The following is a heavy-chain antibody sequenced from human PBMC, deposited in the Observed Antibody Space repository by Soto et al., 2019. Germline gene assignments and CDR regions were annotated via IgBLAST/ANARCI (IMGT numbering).Heavy chain of an antibody. V-gene: IGHV3-33*01. CDR3: ARGCGVEDGDCYPLLAYGMDV. Sequence: QVQLVESGGGVVQPGRSLRLSCAASGFTFSSYGMHWVRQAPGKGLEWVAVIWYDGSNKYYADSVKGRFTISRDNSKNTLYLQMNSLRAEDTAVYYCARGCGVEDGDCYPLLAYGMDVWGQGTTVTVSS. CDR1: GFTFSSYG. D-gene: IGHD2-21*02. J-gene: IGHJ6*02. CDR2: IWYDGSNK.